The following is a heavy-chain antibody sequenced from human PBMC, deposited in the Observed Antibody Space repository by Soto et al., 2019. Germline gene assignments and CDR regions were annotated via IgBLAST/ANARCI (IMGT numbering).Heavy chain of an antibody. CDR2: INPNSGGT. Sequence: ASVKVSCKASGYTFTGYYMHWVRQAPGQGLEWMGWINPNSGGTNYAQKFQGWVTMTRDTSISTAYMELSRLTSDDTAVYYCARDQGAYSSGWYRGHDAFDIWGQGTMVTVSS. CDR3: ARDQGAYSSGWYRGHDAFDI. V-gene: IGHV1-2*04. D-gene: IGHD6-19*01. CDR1: GYTFTGYY. J-gene: IGHJ3*02.